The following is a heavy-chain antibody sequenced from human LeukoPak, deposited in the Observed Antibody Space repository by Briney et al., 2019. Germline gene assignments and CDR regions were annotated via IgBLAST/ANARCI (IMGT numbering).Heavy chain of an antibody. D-gene: IGHD5-12*01. J-gene: IGHJ4*02. CDR3: AREGYSGYEPIDY. CDR1: GFTFSSYG. V-gene: IGHV4-59*01. CDR2: IYYSGGP. Sequence: GSLRLSCAASGFTFSSYGMHWVRQAPGKGLEWIGYIYYSGGPNYNPSLKSRVTISVDTSKNQFSLKLSSVTAADTAVYYCAREGYSGYEPIDYWGQGTLVTVSS.